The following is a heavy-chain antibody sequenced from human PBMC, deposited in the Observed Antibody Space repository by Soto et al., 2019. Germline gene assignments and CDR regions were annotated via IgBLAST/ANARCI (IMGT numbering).Heavy chain of an antibody. V-gene: IGHV3-15*07. CDR2: IKSKTDGGTT. Sequence: GSSVSKAWMNWVRQAPGKGLEWVGRIKSKTDGGTTDYAAPVKGRFTISRDDSKNTLYLQMNSLKTEDTAVYYCTTDVSSLLWFGSASFAFDIWGQGTMVTVSS. J-gene: IGHJ3*02. D-gene: IGHD3-10*01. CDR3: TTDVSSLLWFGSASFAFDI. CDR1: GSSVSKAW.